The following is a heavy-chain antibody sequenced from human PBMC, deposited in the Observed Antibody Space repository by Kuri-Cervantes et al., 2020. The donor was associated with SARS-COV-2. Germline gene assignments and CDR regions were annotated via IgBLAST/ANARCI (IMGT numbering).Heavy chain of an antibody. V-gene: IGHV3-21*01. CDR1: GFTFSSYS. CDR2: ISSSSSYI. Sequence: LSLTCAASGFTFSSYSMNWVRQAPGKGLEWVSSISSSSSYIYYADSVKGRFTISRDNAKNSLCLQMNSLRAEDTAVYYCARNLGYCSSTSCYTPFDYWGQGTLVTVSS. D-gene: IGHD2-2*02. CDR3: ARNLGYCSSTSCYTPFDY. J-gene: IGHJ4*02.